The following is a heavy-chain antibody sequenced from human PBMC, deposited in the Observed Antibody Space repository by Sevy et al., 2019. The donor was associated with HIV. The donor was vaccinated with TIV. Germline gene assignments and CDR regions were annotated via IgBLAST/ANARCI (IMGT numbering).Heavy chain of an antibody. D-gene: IGHD2-15*01. J-gene: IGHJ6*02. CDR3: TREDIVLGEDNYYGMDV. V-gene: IGHV3-53*01. CDR2: IYSDGRT. Sequence: GGSLRLSCVVPGFSVSSNYMSWVRQAPGKGLEWVSNIYSDGRTYYADSVRGRFTISRDTSKNTVYLEMKSLRAEDTAVYYCTREDIVLGEDNYYGMDVWGHGTTVTVSS. CDR1: GFSVSSNY.